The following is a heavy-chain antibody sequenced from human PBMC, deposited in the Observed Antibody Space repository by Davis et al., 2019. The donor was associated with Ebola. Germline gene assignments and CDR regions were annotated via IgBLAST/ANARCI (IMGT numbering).Heavy chain of an antibody. Sequence: GGSLRLSCAASGFIVSSNYMSWVRQAPGKGLEWLANIHQDGSEKQYVDSVKGRFTISRDNAKNSVYLQMNSLRAEDTAVYYCATANRAISGYWGQGTLVTVSS. CDR3: ATANRAISGY. J-gene: IGHJ4*02. V-gene: IGHV3-7*01. CDR1: GFIVSSNY. D-gene: IGHD2-2*02. CDR2: IHQDGSEK.